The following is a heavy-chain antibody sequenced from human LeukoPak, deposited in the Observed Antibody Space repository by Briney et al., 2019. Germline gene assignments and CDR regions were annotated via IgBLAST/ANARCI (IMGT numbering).Heavy chain of an antibody. CDR1: GYTFTGYY. J-gene: IGHJ4*02. V-gene: IGHV1-2*02. Sequence: ASVKVSCKASGYTFTGYYIHWVRQPPGQGLEWMGWINPNTGGTNYAQKFQGRVTMTRDKSISTAYMELSRLRSDDTTIYYCARVRYFDSTVDYWGQGTLVTVSS. CDR3: ARVRYFDSTVDY. CDR2: INPNTGGT. D-gene: IGHD3-9*01.